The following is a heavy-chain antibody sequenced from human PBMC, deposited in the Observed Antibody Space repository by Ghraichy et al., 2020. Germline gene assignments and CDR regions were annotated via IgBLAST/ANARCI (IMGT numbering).Heavy chain of an antibody. CDR1: GGSIRSGDYF. V-gene: IGHV4-30-4*01. CDR2: IFYIGKT. CDR3: ARECVIWSGSHPGMDV. J-gene: IGHJ6*02. D-gene: IGHD3-3*01. Sequence: SETLSLTCTVSGGSIRSGDYFWSWIRQPPGKGLDWIGYIFYIGKTNNNPSLQSRVTISVDTSKNQFSLKLRSVTAADTAVYYCARECVIWSGSHPGMDVWGQGTTVTVSS.